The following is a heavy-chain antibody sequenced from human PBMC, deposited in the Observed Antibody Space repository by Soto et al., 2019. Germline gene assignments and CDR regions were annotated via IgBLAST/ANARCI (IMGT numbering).Heavy chain of an antibody. Sequence: GGSLRLSCAASGFTFSSYAMSWVRQAPGKGLEWVSAISGSGGSTYYADSVKGRFTIFRDNSKNTLYLQMNSLRAEDTAVYYCAKAGIAAAGILVGFDYWGQGTLVTVSS. D-gene: IGHD6-13*01. CDR1: GFTFSSYA. CDR3: AKAGIAAAGILVGFDY. V-gene: IGHV3-23*01. CDR2: ISGSGGST. J-gene: IGHJ4*02.